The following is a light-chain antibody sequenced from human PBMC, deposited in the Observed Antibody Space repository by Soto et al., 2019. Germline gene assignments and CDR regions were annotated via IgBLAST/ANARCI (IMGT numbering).Light chain of an antibody. CDR1: SSDVGSYNY. V-gene: IGLV2-8*01. CDR2: EVS. J-gene: IGLJ2*01. Sequence: QSVLTQPPSASGSPGQSVTISCTGTSSDVGSYNYVSWYQQHPGKAPKLMIYEVSKRPSGVPDRLSGSKSGNTASLTVSGLQAEDEADYYCAVWDDNLSGVVFGGGTKLTVL. CDR3: AVWDDNLSGVV.